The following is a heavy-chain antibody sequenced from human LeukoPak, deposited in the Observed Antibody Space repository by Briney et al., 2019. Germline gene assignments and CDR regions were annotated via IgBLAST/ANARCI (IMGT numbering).Heavy chain of an antibody. CDR1: GFTFDDYA. CDR3: AKDIGTGAQQLVRDYYYGMDV. Sequence: GRSLRLSCAASGFTFDDYAMHWVRQAPGKGLEWVSGISWNSGSIGYADSVKGRFTISRDNAKNSLYLQMNSLRAEDTALYYCAKDIGTGAQQLVRDYYYGMDVWGQGTTVTVSS. D-gene: IGHD6-13*01. CDR2: ISWNSGSI. J-gene: IGHJ6*02. V-gene: IGHV3-9*01.